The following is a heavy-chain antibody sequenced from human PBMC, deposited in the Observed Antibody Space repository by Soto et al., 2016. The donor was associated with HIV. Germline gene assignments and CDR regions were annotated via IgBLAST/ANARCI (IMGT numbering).Heavy chain of an antibody. CDR2: INNDGSST. CDR1: GFTFSTYW. V-gene: IGHV3-74*01. CDR3: ARGGTYDILTGYYNVGLDY. Sequence: EVHLVESGGGLVQPGGSLRLSCASSGFTFSTYWMHWVRQAPGKGLVWVSRINNDGSSTTYADSVKGRFTISRDNAKSTLYPQMSSLRADDTAMYFCARGGTYDILTGYYNVGLDYWGQGTLVTVSS. J-gene: IGHJ4*02. D-gene: IGHD3-9*01.